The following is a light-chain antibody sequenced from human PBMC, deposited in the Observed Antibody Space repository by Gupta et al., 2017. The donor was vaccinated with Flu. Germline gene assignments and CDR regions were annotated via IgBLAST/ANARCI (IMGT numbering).Light chain of an antibody. Sequence: DIQMPQSPSSLSASVGDRVTITCRASQSISSSLNWYQQKPGKAPKLLIYAASSLQSGVPSRFSGSGSGTDFTLTISSLQPEDFATYYCQQSYSTPRTFGQGTKVEIK. CDR1: QSISSS. J-gene: IGKJ1*01. CDR2: AAS. CDR3: QQSYSTPRT. V-gene: IGKV1-39*01.